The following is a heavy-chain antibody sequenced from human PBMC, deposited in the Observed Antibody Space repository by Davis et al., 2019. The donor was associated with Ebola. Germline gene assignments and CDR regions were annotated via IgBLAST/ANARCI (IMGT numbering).Heavy chain of an antibody. CDR1: GFTFSSYG. D-gene: IGHD3-3*01. V-gene: IGHV3-30*18. Sequence: GESLKISCAASGFTFSSYGMHWVRQAPGKGLEWVAVISYDGSNKYYADSVKGRFTISRDNSKNTLYLQMNSLRAEDTAVYYCAKDLLELSYDFWSGPSAWGQGTLVTVSS. CDR2: ISYDGSNK. CDR3: AKDLLELSYDFWSGPSA. J-gene: IGHJ4*02.